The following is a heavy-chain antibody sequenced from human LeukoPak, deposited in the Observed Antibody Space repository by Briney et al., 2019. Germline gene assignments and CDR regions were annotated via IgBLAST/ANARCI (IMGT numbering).Heavy chain of an antibody. V-gene: IGHV5-51*01. CDR3: ARQGGGFDYYFDY. CDR2: IYPGDSDT. D-gene: IGHD3-9*01. J-gene: IGHJ4*02. Sequence: GESLKISCKGSGYSFTTSWIGWVRQMPGKGLEWMGIIYPGDSDTRYSPSFKGQVTISADKSISTAYLQWSSLKASDTAMYYCARQGGGFDYYFDYWGQGILVTVSS. CDR1: GYSFTTSW.